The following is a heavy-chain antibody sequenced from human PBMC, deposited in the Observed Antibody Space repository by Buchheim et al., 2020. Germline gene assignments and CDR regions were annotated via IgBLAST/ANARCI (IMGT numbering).Heavy chain of an antibody. CDR1: GGSIRSYY. Sequence: QVQLQESGPGLVKPSGTLSLTCTVSGGSIRSYYWSWIRQAPGKRLEWIGFTHYSGSTIYNPSLKSRVTMSADTSKNQVSLRLTSVTVADTAVYYWAGGGGYCSSTNCYNMGWFDPWGQGTL. D-gene: IGHD2-2*02. CDR2: THYSGST. J-gene: IGHJ5*02. V-gene: IGHV4-59*01. CDR3: AGGGGYCSSTNCYNMGWFDP.